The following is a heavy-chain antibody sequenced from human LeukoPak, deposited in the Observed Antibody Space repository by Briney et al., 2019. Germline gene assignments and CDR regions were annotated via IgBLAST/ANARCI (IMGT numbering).Heavy chain of an antibody. CDR3: ARDEIYIAAPGFY. CDR1: GGSFSGYY. Sequence: SETLSLTCAVYGGSFSGYYWSWIRQPPGKGLEWIGYIYHSGSTYYNPSLKSRVTISVDRSKNQFSLNLNSVTAADTAVYYCARDEIYIAAPGFYWGQGTLVTVSS. CDR2: IYHSGST. V-gene: IGHV4-34*11. D-gene: IGHD6-13*01. J-gene: IGHJ4*02.